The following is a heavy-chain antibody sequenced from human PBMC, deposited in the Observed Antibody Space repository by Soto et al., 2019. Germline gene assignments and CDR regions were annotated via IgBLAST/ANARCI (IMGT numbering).Heavy chain of an antibody. V-gene: IGHV1-46*01. CDR1: GYTFTSYY. CDR3: ARDGYYGFWSGVAYYYYYGMDV. CDR2: INPSGGST. J-gene: IGHJ6*02. D-gene: IGHD3-3*01. Sequence: ASVKVSCKASGYTFTSYYMHWVRQAPGQGLEWMGIINPSGGSTSYAQKFQGRVTMTRDTSTSTVYMELSSLRSEDTAVYYCARDGYYGFWSGVAYYYYYGMDVWGQGTTVTVSS.